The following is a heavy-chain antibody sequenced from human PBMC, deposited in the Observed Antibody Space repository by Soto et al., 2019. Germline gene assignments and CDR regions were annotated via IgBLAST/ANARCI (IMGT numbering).Heavy chain of an antibody. J-gene: IGHJ4*02. Sequence: EVQLVDSGGGLVQHGGSLRLSCAASGFTFSSYWMHWVRQAPGKGLVWVSRINSDGSSTSYADSVKGRFTISRDNAKNTLYLQMNSLRAEDTAVYYYARDGDSPRDSNPFDYWGQGTLVTVSS. CDR2: INSDGSST. V-gene: IGHV3-74*01. D-gene: IGHD3-22*01. CDR3: ARDGDSPRDSNPFDY. CDR1: GFTFSSYW.